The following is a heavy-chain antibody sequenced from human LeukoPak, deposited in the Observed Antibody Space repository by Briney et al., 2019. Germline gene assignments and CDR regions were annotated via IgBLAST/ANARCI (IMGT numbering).Heavy chain of an antibody. Sequence: SETLSLTCGVSSEFFSGYYWGWIRQPPGKGLEWIGDINDSGTTKYKPTLKSRVTISIDTSKKQFSLKVKSVTAADTAVYFCARLPLGAFGEVLNFDFWGQGTLVTVSS. CDR1: SEFFSGYY. V-gene: IGHV4-34*01. CDR3: ARLPLGAFGEVLNFDF. J-gene: IGHJ4*02. CDR2: INDSGTT. D-gene: IGHD3-10*01.